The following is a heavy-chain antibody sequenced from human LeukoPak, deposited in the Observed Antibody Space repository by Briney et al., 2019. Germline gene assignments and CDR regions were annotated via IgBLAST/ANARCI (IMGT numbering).Heavy chain of an antibody. D-gene: IGHD1-26*01. J-gene: IGHJ4*02. V-gene: IGHV1-2*02. Sequence: ASVKVSCKASGYTFTDYYMHWVRQAPGQGLEWMGWINPNTGGTHYAQKIQDRDSMTRDTSITTVYMELSSLRSDDTAVYYCARVKAWELSFDYWGQGTLVTVSS. CDR1: GYTFTDYY. CDR2: INPNTGGT. CDR3: ARVKAWELSFDY.